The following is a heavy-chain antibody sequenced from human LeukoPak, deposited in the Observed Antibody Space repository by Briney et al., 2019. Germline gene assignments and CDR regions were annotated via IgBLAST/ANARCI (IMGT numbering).Heavy chain of an antibody. CDR2: IYYSGST. J-gene: IGHJ6*02. D-gene: IGHD5-12*01. Sequence: PSETLSLTCTVSGGSISSSSYYWGGLRQPPGKGREWLGSIYYSGSTYYNPSLKSRVTISVDTSKNQFSLKLSSVTAADTAVYSCARHPSRGGVYYYYGMDVWGQGTTVTVSS. CDR1: GGSISSSSYY. V-gene: IGHV4-39*01. CDR3: ARHPSRGGVYYYYGMDV.